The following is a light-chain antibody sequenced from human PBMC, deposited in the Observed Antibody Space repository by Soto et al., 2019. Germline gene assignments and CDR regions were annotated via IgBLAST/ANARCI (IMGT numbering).Light chain of an antibody. Sequence: QLVLTQSPSASASLGASVKLPCTLSRGHSSYAIAWHQQQPEKGPRYLMKLNSDGSHSKGDGIPDRFSGSSSGAERYLTISSLQSEDEADYYCQTWGTGSHVVFGGGTKLTVL. CDR1: RGHSSYA. J-gene: IGLJ2*01. CDR2: LNSDGSH. V-gene: IGLV4-69*01. CDR3: QTWGTGSHVV.